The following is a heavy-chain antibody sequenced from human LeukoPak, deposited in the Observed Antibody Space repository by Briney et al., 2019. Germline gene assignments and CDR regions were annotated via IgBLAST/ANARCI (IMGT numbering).Heavy chain of an antibody. J-gene: IGHJ6*02. CDR3: AEDPSLWFGEFLGMDV. V-gene: IGHV3-23*01. D-gene: IGHD3-10*01. Sequence: PGGSLRLSCAASGFTFSDYYMSWIRQAPGKGLEWVSAISGSGGSTYYADSVKGRFTISRDNSKNTLYLQMNSLRAEDTAVYYCAEDPSLWFGEFLGMDVWGQGTTVTVSS. CDR2: ISGSGGST. CDR1: GFTFSDYY.